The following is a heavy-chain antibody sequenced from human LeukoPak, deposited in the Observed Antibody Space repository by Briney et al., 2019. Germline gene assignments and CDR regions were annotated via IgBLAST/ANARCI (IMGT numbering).Heavy chain of an antibody. J-gene: IGHJ3*02. V-gene: IGHV1-69*04. CDR1: GGTFSSYA. D-gene: IGHD1-26*01. CDR2: IIPILGIA. CDR3: ASRETMRAFDI. Sequence: ASVKVSCKASGGTFSSYAISWVRQAPGQGLEWMGRIIPILGIANYAQKFQGRVTITADKSTSTAYMELSSLRSEDTAVYYCASRETMRAFDIWGQGTMVTVSS.